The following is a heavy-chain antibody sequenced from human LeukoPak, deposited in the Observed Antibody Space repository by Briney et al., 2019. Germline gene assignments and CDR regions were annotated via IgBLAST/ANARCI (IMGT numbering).Heavy chain of an antibody. Sequence: GRSLRLSCAASGFTFSSYGMHWVRQAPARGLEWVSSLRGDGSTFYADSVKGRFTLSRDESRNTVYFRLNSLRVEDTAVYYCAKASWVSNGDAVLWGQGTLVTVFS. CDR1: GFTFSSYG. J-gene: IGHJ4*02. CDR2: LRGDGST. V-gene: IGHV3-NL1*01. D-gene: IGHD1-1*01. CDR3: AKASWVSNGDAVL.